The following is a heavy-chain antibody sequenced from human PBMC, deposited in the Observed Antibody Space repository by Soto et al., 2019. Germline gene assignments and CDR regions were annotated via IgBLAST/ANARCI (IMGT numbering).Heavy chain of an antibody. V-gene: IGHV3-23*01. CDR1: GLTFSSYA. J-gene: IGHJ4*02. CDR2: ISGSGDST. Sequence: GGSLRLSCAASGLTFSSYAMGWVHQAPGKGLEWVSGISGSGDSTFYADSVRGRFTISRDNAKNTVFLQMSSLRADDTAVYNCAKPGGSSWLYYFDYWGQGMLVTVSS. CDR3: AKPGGSSWLYYFDY. D-gene: IGHD6-13*01.